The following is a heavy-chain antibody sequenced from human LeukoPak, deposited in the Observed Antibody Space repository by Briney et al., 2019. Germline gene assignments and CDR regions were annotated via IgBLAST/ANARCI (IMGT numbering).Heavy chain of an antibody. CDR1: GYTFTSYG. V-gene: IGHV1-2*02. Sequence: GASVTVSCKASGYTFTSYGISWVRQAPGQGLEWMGWISPNSGGTNYAQKFQGRVTMTRDTSISTAYMELSRLRSDDTAVYYCARDYFTSLVGSSGYYYPQWFDPWGQGTLVTVSS. D-gene: IGHD3-22*01. J-gene: IGHJ5*02. CDR3: ARDYFTSLVGSSGYYYPQWFDP. CDR2: ISPNSGGT.